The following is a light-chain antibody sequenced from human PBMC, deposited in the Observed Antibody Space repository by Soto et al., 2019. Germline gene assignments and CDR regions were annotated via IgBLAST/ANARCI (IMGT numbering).Light chain of an antibody. J-gene: IGKJ1*01. CDR1: QSVLYSSNNKNH. Sequence: DIVMTQSPDSLAVSLGERATINCKSSQSVLYSSNNKNHLAWYQQKSGQPPKLLIYWASTRESGVPDRFIGSGSGTDFTLTISSLQAEDVAVYYCQQYYSTPWTFGQGTKVEIK. CDR3: QQYYSTPWT. V-gene: IGKV4-1*01. CDR2: WAS.